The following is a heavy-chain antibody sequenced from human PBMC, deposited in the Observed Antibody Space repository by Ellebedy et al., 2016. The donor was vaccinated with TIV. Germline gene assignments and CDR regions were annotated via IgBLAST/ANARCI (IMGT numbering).Heavy chain of an antibody. CDR2: ISYNGDT. V-gene: IGHV4-59*01. CDR1: GGSISPYH. Sequence: MPSEILSLTCSVSGGSISPYHWSWIRQPPGKGLEWIGYISYNGDTNYNPSLKSRATISLDTSKNQFSLRLRYVTAADTAVYYCVRDVYGDYVFDYWGQGTRVNVSS. D-gene: IGHD4-17*01. CDR3: VRDVYGDYVFDY. J-gene: IGHJ4*02.